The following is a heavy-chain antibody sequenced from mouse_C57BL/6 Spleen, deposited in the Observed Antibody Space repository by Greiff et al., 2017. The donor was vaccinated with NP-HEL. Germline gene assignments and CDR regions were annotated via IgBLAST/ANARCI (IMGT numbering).Heavy chain of an antibody. V-gene: IGHV1-22*01. CDR3: ARDSSGYVGAWFAY. D-gene: IGHD3-2*02. Sequence: VQLQQSGPELVKPGASVKMSCKAPGYTFTDYNMHWVKQSHGKSLEWIGYINPNNGGTSYNQKFKGKATLTVNKSSSTAYMELRSLTSEASAVYYWARDSSGYVGAWFAYWGQRTPVTVSA. J-gene: IGHJ3*01. CDR1: GYTFTDYN. CDR2: INPNNGGT.